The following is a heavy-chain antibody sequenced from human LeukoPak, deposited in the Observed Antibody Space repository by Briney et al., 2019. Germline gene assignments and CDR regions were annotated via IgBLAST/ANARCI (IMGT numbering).Heavy chain of an antibody. J-gene: IGHJ4*02. CDR2: ISSSSSYI. Sequence: PGGSLRLSCAASGFTFSSYSMNWVRQAPGKGLEWVSSISSSSSYICYADSVKGRFTISRDNAKNSLYLQMNSLRAEDTAVYYCARGGPYCSSTSCYYLGPIDYWGQGTLVTVSS. CDR3: ARGGPYCSSTSCYYLGPIDY. V-gene: IGHV3-21*01. D-gene: IGHD2-2*01. CDR1: GFTFSSYS.